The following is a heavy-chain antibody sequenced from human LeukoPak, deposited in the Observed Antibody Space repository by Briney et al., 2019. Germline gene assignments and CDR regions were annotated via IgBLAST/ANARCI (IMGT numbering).Heavy chain of an antibody. CDR1: GYTFTGYY. CDR3: ARVPRRGGWLYSFDY. J-gene: IGHJ4*02. CDR2: INPNSGGT. D-gene: IGHD6-19*01. Sequence: GPSVKVSCKASGYTFTGYYMHWVRQAPGQGLEWMGWINPNSGGTNYAQKFQGRVTMTRDTSISTAYMELSRLRSDDTAVSYCARVPRRGGWLYSFDYWGQGTLVTVSS. V-gene: IGHV1-2*02.